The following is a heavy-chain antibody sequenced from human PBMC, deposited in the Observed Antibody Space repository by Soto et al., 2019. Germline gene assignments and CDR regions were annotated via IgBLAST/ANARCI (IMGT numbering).Heavy chain of an antibody. CDR2: INPNSGGT. CDR1: GYTFTGYY. V-gene: IGHV1-2*04. CDR3: ARDPGLAAAGNHAY. Sequence: ASVKVSCKASGYTFTGYYMHWVRQAPGQGLEWMGWINPNSGGTNYAQKFQGWVTMTRDTSISTAYMELSRLRSDDTAVYYCARDPGLAAAGNHAYWGQGTLVTVSS. D-gene: IGHD6-13*01. J-gene: IGHJ4*02.